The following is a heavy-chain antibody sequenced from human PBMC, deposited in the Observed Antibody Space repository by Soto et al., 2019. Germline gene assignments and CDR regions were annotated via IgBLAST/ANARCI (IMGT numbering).Heavy chain of an antibody. Sequence: QVQLVQSGAEVKKPGSWVKVSCKASGGTFSSYTISWVRQAPGQGLEWMGRIIPILGIANYAQKFQGRVTITADKSTSTAYMELSSLRSEDTAVYYCARSGSLTMVRGVTNNWFDPWGQGTLVTVSS. J-gene: IGHJ5*02. CDR3: ARSGSLTMVRGVTNNWFDP. D-gene: IGHD3-10*01. CDR1: GGTFSSYT. V-gene: IGHV1-69*02. CDR2: IIPILGIA.